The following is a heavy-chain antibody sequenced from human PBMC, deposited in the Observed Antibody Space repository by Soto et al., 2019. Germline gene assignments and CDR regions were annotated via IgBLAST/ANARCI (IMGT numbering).Heavy chain of an antibody. CDR2: ISGSGGST. CDR3: AKDGGYDFWSGYSYYYYGMDV. D-gene: IGHD3-3*01. Sequence: GSLRLSCAASGFTFSSYAMSWVRQAPGKGLEWVSAISGSGGSTYYADSVKGRFTISRDNSKNTLYLQMNSLRAEDTAVYYCAKDGGYDFWSGYSYYYYGMDVWGQGT. V-gene: IGHV3-23*01. CDR1: GFTFSSYA. J-gene: IGHJ6*02.